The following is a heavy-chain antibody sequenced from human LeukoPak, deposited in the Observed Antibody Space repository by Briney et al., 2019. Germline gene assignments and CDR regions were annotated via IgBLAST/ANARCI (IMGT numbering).Heavy chain of an antibody. CDR1: GFTFSSYA. V-gene: IGHV3-23*01. J-gene: IGHJ4*02. Sequence: RGSLRLSCAAPGFTFSSYAMSWVRQAPGKGLEWVSAIIGSCGSTYYADSVKGRFTISRDKSKNTLYLQMNSLRAQDTALYFSAKIPPYCSGGSCYSYYFDYWGQGTLVTVSS. CDR3: AKIPPYCSGGSCYSYYFDY. CDR2: IIGSCGST. D-gene: IGHD2-15*01.